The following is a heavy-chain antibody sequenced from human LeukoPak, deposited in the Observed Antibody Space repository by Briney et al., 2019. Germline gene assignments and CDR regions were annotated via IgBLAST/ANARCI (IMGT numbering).Heavy chain of an antibody. CDR3: ARHPGKVTNDWYFDL. Sequence: ASVKLSCKASGYTFTGYYMHWVRQAPGQGLEWMGWINPNSGGTNYAQKFQGRVTMTRDTSITTAYMELSRLSSDDTAVYYCARHPGKVTNDWYFDLWGRGTLVTVSS. V-gene: IGHV1-2*02. D-gene: IGHD4-23*01. J-gene: IGHJ2*01. CDR2: INPNSGGT. CDR1: GYTFTGYY.